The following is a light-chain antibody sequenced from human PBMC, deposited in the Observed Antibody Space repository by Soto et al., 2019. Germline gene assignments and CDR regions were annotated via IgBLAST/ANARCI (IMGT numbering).Light chain of an antibody. Sequence: EIVLTQSTGTLSFSQVERSTLSFRASQSVSSSYLAWYQQKPGQAPRLLIYGASSRATGIPDRFSGSGSGTDFTLTISRLEPEDFAVYYCQQYGSSPSFGQGTKVDIK. CDR2: GAS. J-gene: IGKJ1*01. CDR1: QSVSSSY. CDR3: QQYGSSPS. V-gene: IGKV3-20*01.